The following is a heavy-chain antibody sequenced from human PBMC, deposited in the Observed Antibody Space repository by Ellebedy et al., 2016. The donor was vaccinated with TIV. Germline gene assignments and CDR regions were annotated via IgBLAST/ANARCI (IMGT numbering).Heavy chain of an antibody. Sequence: SETLSLXXAVYGGSFSDYYWTWVRQPPGKGLEWIGEINHSGSTNYNPSLKSRVTISVDTSKNQFSLKLSSVTAADTAVYYCARARPAAGTYYFDYWGQGTLVTVSS. CDR1: GGSFSDYY. CDR2: INHSGST. D-gene: IGHD6-13*01. J-gene: IGHJ4*02. CDR3: ARARPAAGTYYFDY. V-gene: IGHV4-34*01.